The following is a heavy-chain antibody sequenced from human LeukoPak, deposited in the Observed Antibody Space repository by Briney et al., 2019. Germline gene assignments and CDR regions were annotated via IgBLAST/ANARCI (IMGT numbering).Heavy chain of an antibody. V-gene: IGHV3-30*02. D-gene: IGHD2-2*01. J-gene: IGHJ4*02. CDR2: IRYDGSNE. Sequence: SGGSLRLSCVASGFTFSYFGMHWVRQAPGKGLEWVAFIRYDGSNEYYAESVKGRFTISRDNSKNTLYLQMNSLRVEDTAAYYCAKIEGKYQLANIPDSWGQRTLVTVSS. CDR3: AKIEGKYQLANIPDS. CDR1: GFTFSYFG.